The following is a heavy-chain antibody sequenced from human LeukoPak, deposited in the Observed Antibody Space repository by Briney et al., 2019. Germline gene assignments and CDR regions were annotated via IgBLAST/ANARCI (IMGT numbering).Heavy chain of an antibody. V-gene: IGHV3-69-1*01. CDR2: ISFRSDT. D-gene: IGHD2-2*03. J-gene: IGHJ4*02. CDR1: GFTVSSNY. CDR3: ARDGSAWSRDY. Sequence: GGSLRLSCAASGFTVSSNYMSWVRQVPGQGLEWVSTISFRSDTYFPDSLKGRFTVSRDNAKNSVFLQMSSLRAEDTAVYYCARDGSAWSRDYWGQGTLVTVSS.